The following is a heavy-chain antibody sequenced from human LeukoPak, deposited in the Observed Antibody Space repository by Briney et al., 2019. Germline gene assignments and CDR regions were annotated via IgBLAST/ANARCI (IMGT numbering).Heavy chain of an antibody. CDR3: ARARGDSRGYIPYYFDY. V-gene: IGHV3-11*05. CDR1: GFTFSDYY. J-gene: IGHJ4*02. D-gene: IGHD3-22*01. Sequence: GGSRRLSCAASGFTFSDYYMSWIRQAPGKGLEWVSYISSSSSYTKYADSVKGRFTISRDNAKKSLYLQMNSLRAEDTAVYYCARARGDSRGYIPYYFDYWGQGTLVTVSS. CDR2: ISSSSSYT.